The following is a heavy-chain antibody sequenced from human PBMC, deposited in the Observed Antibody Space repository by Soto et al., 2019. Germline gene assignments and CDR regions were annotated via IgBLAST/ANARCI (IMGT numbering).Heavy chain of an antibody. Sequence: PGVTLKISCKGSGYSLTSYWIGWVRQMHGKGLEWMGIIYPGDSDTRYSPSFQGQVTISADKSISTAYLQWSSLKASDTAMYYCARTSGGYDSGPFDYWGQGTLVTVSS. J-gene: IGHJ4*02. CDR2: IYPGDSDT. CDR3: ARTSGGYDSGPFDY. CDR1: GYSLTSYW. V-gene: IGHV5-51*01. D-gene: IGHD5-12*01.